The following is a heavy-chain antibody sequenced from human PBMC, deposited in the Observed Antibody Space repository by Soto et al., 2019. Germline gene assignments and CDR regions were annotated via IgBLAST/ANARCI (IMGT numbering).Heavy chain of an antibody. Sequence: QEQLVQSGAEVKKPGASVKASCKASGYTFTSYYIHWVRQAPGQGLEWMGIFNPTGDTASYAQKLQGRVTMTRDTSSGTAYMELGSQRSEDTVVYYCAKGGRIVDTGIGYYYYHAMDVWGQGTTVTVS. CDR3: AKGGRIVDTGIGYYYYHAMDV. CDR2: FNPTGDTA. CDR1: GYTFTSYY. J-gene: IGHJ6*02. V-gene: IGHV1-46*01. D-gene: IGHD5-18*01.